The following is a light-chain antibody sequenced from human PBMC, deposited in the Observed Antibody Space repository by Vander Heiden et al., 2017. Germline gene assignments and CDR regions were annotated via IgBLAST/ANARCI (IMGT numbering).Light chain of an antibody. CDR3: QQYDNLPPYT. CDR2: DAS. CDR1: QDISNY. V-gene: IGKV1-33*01. J-gene: IGKJ2*01. Sequence: DIQMTQSLSSLSASVGDRVTITCQASQDISNYLNWYQRKPGKAPKLLIYDASNLETGVPSRFSGSGSGTDFTFTISSLQPEDIATYYCQQYDNLPPYTFGQGTKLEIK.